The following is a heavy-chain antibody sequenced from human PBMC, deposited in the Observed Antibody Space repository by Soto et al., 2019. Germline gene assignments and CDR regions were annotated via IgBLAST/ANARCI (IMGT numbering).Heavy chain of an antibody. CDR2: IWYDGSNK. CDR1: GFTFSSYG. D-gene: IGHD4-17*01. J-gene: IGHJ6*02. V-gene: IGHV3-33*01. Sequence: QVQLVESGGGVVQPGRSLRLSCAASGFTFSSYGMHWVRQAPGKGLEWVAVIWYDGSNKYYADSVKGRFTISRDNSETTLYLHMNILRAEDRAVYYCARGGPTVTTSYYYDYGMDVWGQGTTVTVSS. CDR3: ARGGPTVTTSYYYDYGMDV.